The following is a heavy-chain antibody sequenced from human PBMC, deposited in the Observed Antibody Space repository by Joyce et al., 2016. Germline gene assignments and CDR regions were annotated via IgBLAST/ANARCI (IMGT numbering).Heavy chain of an antibody. D-gene: IGHD3-10*01. J-gene: IGHJ4*02. CDR2: IRSSNSDI. CDR1: GFTFSSYS. Sequence: EVQLVESGGGLVKPGGSLRLSCAASGFTFSSYSMNWVRQAPGKGLEWGSSIRSSNSDIYDADSVKGRITISRDNAKNSLYLQMNSLRAEDTAVYYCARELTYNYGSGSYYQSYYFDYWGQGTLVTVSS. CDR3: ARELTYNYGSGSYYQSYYFDY. V-gene: IGHV3-21*01.